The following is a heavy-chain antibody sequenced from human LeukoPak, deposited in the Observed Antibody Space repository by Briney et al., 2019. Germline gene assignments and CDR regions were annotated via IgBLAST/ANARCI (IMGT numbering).Heavy chain of an antibody. CDR2: IQYDGSNK. CDR1: GLSFSSYG. J-gene: IGHJ4*02. CDR3: AKHTQYNWSRNDY. V-gene: IGHV3-30*02. Sequence: GGSLRLSCAASGLSFSSYGMHWVRQAPGKGLEWVAFIQYDGSNKFYADSVKGRFTISRDNSKNTLYLQMNSLRAEDTAVYYCAKHTQYNWSRNDYWGQGTLVTVSS. D-gene: IGHD1-20*01.